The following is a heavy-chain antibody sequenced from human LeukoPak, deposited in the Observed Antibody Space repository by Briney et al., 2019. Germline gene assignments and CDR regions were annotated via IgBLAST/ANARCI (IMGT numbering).Heavy chain of an antibody. CDR2: ISGTGSTI. Sequence: PGGSLRLSCAASGFTFNSYSMNLVRQAPGKGLEWLSYISGTGSTIYYADSVKGRFTISRDNAKNSLYLQLNSLRADDTAVYYCARSPPLDYWGQGTLVTVSS. V-gene: IGHV3-48*04. CDR1: GFTFNSYS. CDR3: ARSPPLDY. J-gene: IGHJ4*02.